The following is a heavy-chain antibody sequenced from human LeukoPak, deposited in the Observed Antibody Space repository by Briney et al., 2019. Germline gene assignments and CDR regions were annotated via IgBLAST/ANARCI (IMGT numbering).Heavy chain of an antibody. CDR3: ARAHSGYDSNFDY. CDR1: GGTFSSYA. CDR2: IIPILGIA. D-gene: IGHD5-12*01. J-gene: IGHJ4*02. Sequence: ASVKVSCKASGGTFSSYAISWVRQAPGQGLEWMGRIIPILGIANYAQKFQGRVTITADKSTSTAYMELSSLRSEDTAVYHCARAHSGYDSNFDYWGQGTLVTFSS. V-gene: IGHV1-69*04.